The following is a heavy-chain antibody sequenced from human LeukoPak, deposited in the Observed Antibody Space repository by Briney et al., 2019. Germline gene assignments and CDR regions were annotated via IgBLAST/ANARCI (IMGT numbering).Heavy chain of an antibody. Sequence: ASVKVSCKASGGTFSSYAISWVRQATGQGLEWMGWMNPNSGNTGYAQKFQGRVTMTRNTSISTAYMELSSLRSEDTAVYYCARGHTPGYYYYMDVWGKGTTVTVSS. J-gene: IGHJ6*03. V-gene: IGHV1-8*02. CDR2: MNPNSGNT. CDR1: GGTFSSYA. CDR3: ARGHTPGYYYYMDV. D-gene: IGHD1-1*01.